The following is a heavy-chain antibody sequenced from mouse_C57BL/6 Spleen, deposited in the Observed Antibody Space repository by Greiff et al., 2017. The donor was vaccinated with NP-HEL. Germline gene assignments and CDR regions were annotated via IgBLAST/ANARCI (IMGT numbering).Heavy chain of an antibody. CDR1: GYTFTSYW. CDR3: ARGKYYYGSSYPYAMDY. J-gene: IGHJ4*01. V-gene: IGHV1-53*01. Sequence: QVQLQQPGTELVKPGASVKLSCKASGYTFTSYWMHWVKQRPGQGLEWIGNIHPYNDDTKYNEKFKGKATLTVEKSSSTVYLELSRLTSDDSAVYYCARGKYYYGSSYPYAMDYWGQGTSVTVSS. CDR2: IHPYNDDT. D-gene: IGHD1-1*01.